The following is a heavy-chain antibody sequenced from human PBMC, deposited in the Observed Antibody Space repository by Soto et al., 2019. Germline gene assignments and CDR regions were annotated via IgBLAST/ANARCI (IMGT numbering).Heavy chain of an antibody. D-gene: IGHD6-19*01. Sequence: GGSLRLSCAASGFTFSSYAMSWVRQAPGKGLEWVAVISYDGSNKYYADSVKGRFTISRDNSKNTLYLQMNSLRAEDTAVYYCASGGYSSGWYLGNAFDIWGQGTMVTVSS. CDR2: ISYDGSNK. V-gene: IGHV3-30*03. CDR3: ASGGYSSGWYLGNAFDI. CDR1: GFTFSSYA. J-gene: IGHJ3*02.